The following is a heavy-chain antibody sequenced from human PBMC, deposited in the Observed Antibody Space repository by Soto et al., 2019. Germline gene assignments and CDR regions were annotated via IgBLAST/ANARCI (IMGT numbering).Heavy chain of an antibody. CDR2: IKEDGSEK. CDR3: ARLKRDGHNYSPLYY. D-gene: IGHD5-12*01. J-gene: IGHJ4*02. V-gene: IGHV3-7*02. Sequence: GGSLRLSCAASGFTFSNYWMSWVRQAPGKGLEWVANIKEDGSEKNDVDSVKGRFTISRDNAKNTLYLQMNSLRVEDTGVYYCARLKRDGHNYSPLYYWGQGTLVTVSS. CDR1: GFTFSNYW.